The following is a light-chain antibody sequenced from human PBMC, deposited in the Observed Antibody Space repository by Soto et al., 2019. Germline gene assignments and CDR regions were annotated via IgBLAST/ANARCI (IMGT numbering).Light chain of an antibody. CDR2: DVS. V-gene: IGLV2-14*01. J-gene: IGLJ2*01. CDR1: SSDVGGYNY. CDR3: SSYTSSSHVV. Sequence: QSVLTQPASVSGSPGQSITISCTGTSSDVGGYNYVSWYQQHPGKAPKLMIYDVSNRPSGVSNRFSGSKSGNTASLTISELQAEDEADYYCSSYTSSSHVVFGGGTKLTVL.